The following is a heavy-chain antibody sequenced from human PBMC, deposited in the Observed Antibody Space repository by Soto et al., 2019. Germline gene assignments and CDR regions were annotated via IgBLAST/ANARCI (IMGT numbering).Heavy chain of an antibody. CDR1: GFTFSSYS. J-gene: IGHJ4*02. Sequence: EVQLLESGGDLVQPGGSLRLSCAASGFTFSSYSMTWVRQAPGKGLEWVSVISGSGGITYYADSVKGRFTISRDNSKNPLDLQMNSLRAEDTAIYYCAKRYYFASGGLDCWGQGTLVTVSS. V-gene: IGHV3-23*01. CDR3: AKRYYFASGGLDC. CDR2: ISGSGGIT. D-gene: IGHD3-10*01.